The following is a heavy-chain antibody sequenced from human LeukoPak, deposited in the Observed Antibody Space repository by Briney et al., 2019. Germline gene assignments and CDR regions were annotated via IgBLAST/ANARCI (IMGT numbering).Heavy chain of an antibody. CDR1: GYSFTTYW. D-gene: IGHD3-10*02. Sequence: GESLKISCKSSGYSFTTYWIGWVRQMPGKGLEWMGIIYPGDSDTKYSPSFQGQVTISADKSITTAYLQWSSLKVSDTAIYYCAKRVRAVGSYYFDYWGQGTLVTVSS. J-gene: IGHJ4*02. V-gene: IGHV5-51*01. CDR2: IYPGDSDT. CDR3: AKRVRAVGSYYFDY.